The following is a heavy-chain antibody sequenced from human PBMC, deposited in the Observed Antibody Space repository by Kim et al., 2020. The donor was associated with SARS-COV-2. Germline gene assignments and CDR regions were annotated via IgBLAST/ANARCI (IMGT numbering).Heavy chain of an antibody. J-gene: IGHJ4*02. D-gene: IGHD3-10*01. CDR3: ARGLRPTMVRGVIITEAGY. CDR1: GYTFTSYD. Sequence: ASVKVSCKASGYTFTSYDINWVRQATGQGLEWMGWMNPNSGNTGYAQKFQGRVTMTRNTSISTAYMALSSLRSEDTAVYYCARGLRPTMVRGVIITEAGYWGQGTLVTVSS. CDR2: MNPNSGNT. V-gene: IGHV1-8*01.